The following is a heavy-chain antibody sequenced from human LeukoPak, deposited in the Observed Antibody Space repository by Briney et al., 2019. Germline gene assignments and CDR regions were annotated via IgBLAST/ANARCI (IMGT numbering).Heavy chain of an antibody. D-gene: IGHD4-17*01. CDR2: IHPGNSDS. CDR1: GYTFTRYW. Sequence: GESLKISCQGSGYTFTRYWIGWVRQMPGKGLEWMGIIHPGNSDSRYSPSFQGQVTISADKSISTAYLQWSSLKASDTAMYYCARADYGDYGGFDYWGQGTLVTVSS. V-gene: IGHV5-51*01. J-gene: IGHJ4*02. CDR3: ARADYGDYGGFDY.